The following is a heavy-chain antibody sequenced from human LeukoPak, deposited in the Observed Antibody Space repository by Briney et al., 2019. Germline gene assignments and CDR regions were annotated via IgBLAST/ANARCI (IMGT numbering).Heavy chain of an antibody. CDR3: ARGDPLFIAVAGTIRYYFDY. Sequence: KASETLSLTCAVYGGSFSGYFWSWIRQPPGKGLEWIGELNHRGNTNYNPSLKSRVTMSVDTSKNQFSLKLSSVTAADTAVYYCARGDPLFIAVAGTIRYYFDYWGQGTLVTVSS. CDR1: GGSFSGYF. CDR2: LNHRGNT. V-gene: IGHV4-34*01. D-gene: IGHD6-19*01. J-gene: IGHJ4*02.